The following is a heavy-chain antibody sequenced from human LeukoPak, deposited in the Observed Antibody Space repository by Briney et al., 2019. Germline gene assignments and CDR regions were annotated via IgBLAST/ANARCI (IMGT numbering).Heavy chain of an antibody. CDR3: ARAIDSSSSHFFDF. D-gene: IGHD6-6*01. Sequence: SVKVSCKASGGTFSSYAISWVRQAPGQGLEWMGRIIPIFGIANYAQKFQGRVTITADKSTSTAYMELSSLRSEDTAVYYCARAIDSSSSHFFDFWGQGTLVTVSS. V-gene: IGHV1-69*04. CDR1: GGTFSSYA. J-gene: IGHJ4*02. CDR2: IIPIFGIA.